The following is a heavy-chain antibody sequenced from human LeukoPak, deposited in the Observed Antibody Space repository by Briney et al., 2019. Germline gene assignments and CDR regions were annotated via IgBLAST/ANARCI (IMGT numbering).Heavy chain of an antibody. Sequence: ASVKVSCKASGYTFTGYYMHWVRQAPGQGLEWMGWINPNSGGTNYAQKFQGRVTMTRDTSISTAYMELSRLKSDDTAVYYCARDRSEPLQAFDIWGQGTMVTVSS. D-gene: IGHD1-14*01. CDR1: GYTFTGYY. CDR3: ARDRSEPLQAFDI. V-gene: IGHV1-2*02. CDR2: INPNSGGT. J-gene: IGHJ3*02.